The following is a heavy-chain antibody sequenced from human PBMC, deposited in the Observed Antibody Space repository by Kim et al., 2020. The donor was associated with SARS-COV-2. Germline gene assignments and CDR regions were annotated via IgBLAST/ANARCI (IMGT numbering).Heavy chain of an antibody. J-gene: IGHJ2*01. CDR3: AKKSIPARGQWYFDL. CDR2: LSDSGGDT. CDR1: GFTFSSFA. D-gene: IGHD6-6*01. V-gene: IGHV3-23*01. Sequence: GGSLRLSCAASGFTFSSFAMTWVRQAPGKGLEWVSILSDSGGDTFYADSAKGRFTISRDNSKNTLYLQMNSLRAEDTAVYYCAKKSIPARGQWYFDLWGRSTLVTVSS.